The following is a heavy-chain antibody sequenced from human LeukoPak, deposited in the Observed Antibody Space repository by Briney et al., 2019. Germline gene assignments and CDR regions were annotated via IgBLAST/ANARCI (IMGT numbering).Heavy chain of an antibody. CDR3: ARVAAGIAAAGTGAFDI. D-gene: IGHD6-13*01. Sequence: ASVKVSCKASGGTFSSYAISWVRQAPGQGLEWMGWMNPNSGNTGYAQKFQGRVTITRNTSISTAYMELSSLRSEDTAVYYCARVAAGIAAAGTGAFDIWGQGTMVTVSS. J-gene: IGHJ3*02. V-gene: IGHV1-8*03. CDR2: MNPNSGNT. CDR1: GGTFSSYA.